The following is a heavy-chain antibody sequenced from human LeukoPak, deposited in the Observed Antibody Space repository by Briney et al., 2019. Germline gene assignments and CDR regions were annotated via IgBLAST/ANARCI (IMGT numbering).Heavy chain of an antibody. CDR2: IYYSGST. J-gene: IGHJ3*02. Sequence: SETLSLTCTVSGGSISSSSYYWGWIRQPPGKGLEWIGSIYYSGSTYYNPSLKSRVTISVDTSKNQFSLKLSSVTAADTAVYYCARLGGHGAAHAFDIWGQGTLVTVSS. CDR3: ARLGGHGAAHAFDI. D-gene: IGHD1-26*01. V-gene: IGHV4-39*07. CDR1: GGSISSSSYY.